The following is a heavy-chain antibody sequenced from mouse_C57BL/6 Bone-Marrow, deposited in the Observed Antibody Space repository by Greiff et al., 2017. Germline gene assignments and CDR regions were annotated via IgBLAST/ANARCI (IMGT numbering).Heavy chain of an antibody. CDR2: IDPEDGET. J-gene: IGHJ3*01. CDR1: GFNIKDYY. Sequence: VQLQQSGAELVKPGASVKLSCTASGFNIKDYYMHWVKQRTEQGLEWIGRIDPEDGETTYAPKFQGKATMTADTSSNTAYLQLSSLTSEDTAVYYGAPPGFAYWGQGTLVTVSA. V-gene: IGHV14-2*01. CDR3: APPGFAY.